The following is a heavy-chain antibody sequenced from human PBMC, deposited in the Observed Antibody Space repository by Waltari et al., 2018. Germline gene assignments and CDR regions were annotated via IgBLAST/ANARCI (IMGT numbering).Heavy chain of an antibody. Sequence: QVQLVQSGAEVKKPGASVKVSCKASGYTFPDYSVHWVRQAPGQGLEWMGRINANNGDTDYAQKFQGRVTMTRDTSLDTADMELSRLRSDDTAEYYCAKGGPAIFGVLNTKRFDCWGQGTPVTVSS. CDR1: GYTFPDYS. CDR2: INANNGDT. CDR3: AKGGPAIFGVLNTKRFDC. V-gene: IGHV1-2*06. J-gene: IGHJ4*02. D-gene: IGHD3-3*01.